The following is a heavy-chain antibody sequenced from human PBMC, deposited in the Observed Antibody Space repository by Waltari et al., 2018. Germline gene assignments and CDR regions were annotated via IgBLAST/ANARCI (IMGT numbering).Heavy chain of an antibody. CDR3: ARPRGENPGIAVG. D-gene: IGHD6-19*01. CDR1: GFTFSNYW. J-gene: IGHJ1*01. Sequence: EVQWGESGGGLVQPGGSLRLAGAGSGFTFSNYWMSWVRRGPGEGLGWVDPSHPDGNKGYYVESVKARFTVSTDNAKNSLYLLLNSLRPEDTAVYYCARPRGENPGIAVGWGRGTLVTVSS. CDR2: SHPDGNKG. V-gene: IGHV3-7*01.